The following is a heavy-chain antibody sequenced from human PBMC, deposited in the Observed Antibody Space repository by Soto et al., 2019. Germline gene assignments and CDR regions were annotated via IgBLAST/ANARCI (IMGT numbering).Heavy chain of an antibody. CDR1: GYTFTHYY. Sequence: QVQLVQSGAEVKKPGASVKVSCKASGYTFTHYYIHWVRQAPGQGLEWMGIINPTGGSTTYAQKFRAGFTLTSDPSTSTVYMELSSLRSADSAVYYCATSVNSAMAFDYWGQGTLVTVSS. D-gene: IGHD5-18*01. J-gene: IGHJ4*02. CDR2: INPTGGST. CDR3: ATSVNSAMAFDY. V-gene: IGHV1-46*01.